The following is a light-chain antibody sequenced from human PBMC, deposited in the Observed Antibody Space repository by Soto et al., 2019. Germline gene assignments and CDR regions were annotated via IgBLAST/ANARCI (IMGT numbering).Light chain of an antibody. CDR3: QQAGT. J-gene: IGKJ3*01. V-gene: IGKV3-15*01. CDR2: GAS. Sequence: EIVMTQSPATLSVSPGERATLSCRASQSVSSNLAWYQQKPGQAPRLLIYGASTRATGIPARFSGSGSGTDFTLTLSSVQSEDFAVYYCQQAGTFGPGTKVDIK. CDR1: QSVSSN.